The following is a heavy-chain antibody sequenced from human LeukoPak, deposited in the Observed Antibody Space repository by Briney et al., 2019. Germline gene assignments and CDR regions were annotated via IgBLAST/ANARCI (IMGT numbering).Heavy chain of an antibody. V-gene: IGHV4-39*01. CDR2: IYYSGST. CDR3: ARHGGVKSSPFDY. J-gene: IGHJ4*02. D-gene: IGHD3-16*01. CDR1: GGSISSSSYY. Sequence: PSETLSLTCTVSGGSISSSSYYWGWIRRPPGKGLEWIGSIYYSGSTYYNPSLKSRVTISVDTSKNQFSLKLSSVTAADTAVYYCARHGGVKSSPFDYWGQGTLVTVSS.